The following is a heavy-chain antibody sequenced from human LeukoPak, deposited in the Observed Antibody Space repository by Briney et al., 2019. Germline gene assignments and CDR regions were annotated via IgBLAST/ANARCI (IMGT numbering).Heavy chain of an antibody. CDR3: AGRGDGNLYYFDH. Sequence: GFLGLSCGGAGFTFSRYCLHLVRQAPGKGVEGGAHIKQDGGEKYYVDSVKGRFTISRDNAKNSLYLQMNSLRPEDTAVYYCAGRGDGNLYYFDHWGQGTLVTASS. CDR1: GFTFSRYC. CDR2: IKQDGGEK. D-gene: IGHD5-24*01. J-gene: IGHJ4*02. V-gene: IGHV3-7*04.